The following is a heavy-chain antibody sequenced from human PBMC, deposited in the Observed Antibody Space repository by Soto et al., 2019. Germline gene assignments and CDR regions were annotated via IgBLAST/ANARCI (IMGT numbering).Heavy chain of an antibody. J-gene: IGHJ4*01. CDR1: GFTFSSYG. CDR2: ISYDGSNK. Sequence: QVQLVESGGGVVQPGRSLRLSCAASGFTFSSYGMHWVRQAPGKGLEWVAVISYDGSNKYYADSVKGRFTISRDNSKNTRYLQMNSLRAEDTAVYYCAKALVYYHSSGCLDYWGQGTLVTVSS. D-gene: IGHD3-22*01. V-gene: IGHV3-30*18. CDR3: AKALVYYHSSGCLDY.